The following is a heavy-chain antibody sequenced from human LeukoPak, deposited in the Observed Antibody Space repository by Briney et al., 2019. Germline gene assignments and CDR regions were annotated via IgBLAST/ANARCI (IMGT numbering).Heavy chain of an antibody. CDR1: GFTFSSYW. J-gene: IGHJ4*02. CDR3: ARAIRAVGWYVPTPDY. CDR2: INSDGSST. D-gene: IGHD6-19*01. V-gene: IGHV3-74*01. Sequence: GGSLRLSRAASGFTFSSYWMHWVRQAPGKGLVWVSRINSDGSSTSYADSVKGRFTISRDNAKNTLYLQMNSLRAEDTAVYYCARAIRAVGWYVPTPDYWGQGTLVTVSS.